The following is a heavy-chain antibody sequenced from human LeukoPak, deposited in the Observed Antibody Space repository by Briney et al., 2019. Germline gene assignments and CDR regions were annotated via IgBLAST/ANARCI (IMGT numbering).Heavy chain of an antibody. CDR2: ISSSGSTI. J-gene: IGHJ4*02. Sequence: QTGGSLRLSCAASGFTFSRYNMNWVRQAPGKGLEWVSYISSSGSTINYADSVKGRFTISRDNAKNSLYLQMNSLTAEDTAVYYCARDLSNGDYFEYWGQGTLVTVSS. D-gene: IGHD2-8*01. CDR3: ARDLSNGDYFEY. CDR1: GFTFSRYN. V-gene: IGHV3-48*01.